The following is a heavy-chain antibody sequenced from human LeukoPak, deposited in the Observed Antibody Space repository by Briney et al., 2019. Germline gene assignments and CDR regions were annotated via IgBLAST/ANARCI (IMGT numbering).Heavy chain of an antibody. CDR2: IKPDGSIS. CDR3: AKDAVYSSYSYGPYYFDY. D-gene: IGHD5-18*01. J-gene: IGHJ4*02. V-gene: IGHV3-74*01. Sequence: TGGSLRLSCAASGFNFSNYWIHWVRQAPGKGLEWVSSIKPDGSISRYRDSVKGRFTFSRDNAKNTLSLQMNSLRVEDTAVYYCAKDAVYSSYSYGPYYFDYWGQGTLVTVSS. CDR1: GFNFSNYW.